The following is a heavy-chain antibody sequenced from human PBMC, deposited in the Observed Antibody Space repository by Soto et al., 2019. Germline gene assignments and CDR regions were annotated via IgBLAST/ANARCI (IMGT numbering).Heavy chain of an antibody. CDR1: GFTFDDYA. Sequence: GGSLRLSCAASGFTFDDYAMHWVRQAPGKGLEWVSGISWNSGSIGYADSVKGRFTISRDNAKNSLYLQMNSLRAEDTALYYCAKDVATMVRGVSFDYWGQGTLVTVSS. V-gene: IGHV3-9*01. D-gene: IGHD3-10*01. CDR3: AKDVATMVRGVSFDY. J-gene: IGHJ4*02. CDR2: ISWNSGSI.